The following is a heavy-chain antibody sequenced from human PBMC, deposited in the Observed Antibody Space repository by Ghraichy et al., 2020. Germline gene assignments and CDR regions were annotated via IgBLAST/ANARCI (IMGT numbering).Heavy chain of an antibody. V-gene: IGHV7-4-1*02. Sequence: ASVKVSCKASGYTFTTYAMNWVRQAPGQGLEWMGWINTNTGNPTYAQGFTGRFVFSLDSSVGTTYLQISSLKAEDTAVYYCVRHSYYFDYWGQGTLVTVSS. CDR1: GYTFTTYA. CDR3: VRHSYYFDY. CDR2: INTNTGNP. J-gene: IGHJ4*02.